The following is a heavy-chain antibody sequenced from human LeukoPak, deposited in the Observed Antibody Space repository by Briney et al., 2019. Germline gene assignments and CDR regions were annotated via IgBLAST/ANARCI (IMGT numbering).Heavy chain of an antibody. J-gene: IGHJ6*02. CDR1: GYTFTSYG. CDR3: ASSRYYDILTGYPDYYGMDV. Sequence: GASVKVSCKASGYTFTSYGISWVRQAPGQGLEWMGWISAYNGNTNYARKLQGRVTMTTDTSTSTAYMELRSLRSDDTAVYYCASSRYYDILTGYPDYYGMDVWGQGTTVTVSS. D-gene: IGHD3-9*01. V-gene: IGHV1-18*01. CDR2: ISAYNGNT.